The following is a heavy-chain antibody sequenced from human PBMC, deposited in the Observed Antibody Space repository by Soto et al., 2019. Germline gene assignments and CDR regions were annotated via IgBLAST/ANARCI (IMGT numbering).Heavy chain of an antibody. J-gene: IGHJ4*02. CDR2: ISGSGGGT. D-gene: IGHD5-12*01. CDR3: AKDHGYSGYDFDH. V-gene: IGHV3-23*01. CDR1: GFTFSSYA. Sequence: RGSLRLSCAASGFTFSSYAMSWVRQAPGKGLEWVSAISGSGGGTYYADSVKGRFTISRDNSKNTLYLQMNSLRAEDTAVYYCAKDHGYSGYDFDHWGQGTLVTVSS.